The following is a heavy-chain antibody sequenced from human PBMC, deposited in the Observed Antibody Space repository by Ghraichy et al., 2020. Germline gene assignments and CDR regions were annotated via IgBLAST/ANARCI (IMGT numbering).Heavy chain of an antibody. CDR3: ATTADYLYFDY. Sequence: GGSLRLSCAASGFTFSSYSMNWVRQAPGKWLEWVSSISSRSDYIYYADSLKGRFTVSRDNADNSLFLQMNSLRAEDTAVYYCATTADYLYFDYWGQGTLVTVSS. CDR1: GFTFSSYS. J-gene: IGHJ4*02. V-gene: IGHV3-21*01. CDR2: ISSRSDYI. D-gene: IGHD4-11*01.